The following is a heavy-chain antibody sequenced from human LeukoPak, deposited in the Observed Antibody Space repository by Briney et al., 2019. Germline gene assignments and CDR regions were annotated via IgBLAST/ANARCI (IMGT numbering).Heavy chain of an antibody. Sequence: TPSETLSLTCAVYGGSFSGYYWSWIRQPPGKGLEWIGEINHSGSTNYNPSLKSRVTISVDTSKNQFSLKLSSVTAADTAVYYCAAHLTPNWFDPWGQGTLVTVSS. J-gene: IGHJ5*02. CDR3: AAHLTPNWFDP. CDR2: INHSGST. D-gene: IGHD4-23*01. CDR1: GGSFSGYY. V-gene: IGHV4-34*01.